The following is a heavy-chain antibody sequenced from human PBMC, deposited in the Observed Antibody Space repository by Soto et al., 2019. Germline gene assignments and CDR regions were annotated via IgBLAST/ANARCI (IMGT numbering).Heavy chain of an antibody. CDR2: IWFDGSNQ. D-gene: IGHD3-16*01. CDR3: ARPRGGQPGPFDD. V-gene: IGHV3-33*01. J-gene: IGHJ4*02. Sequence: GGSRRLSWPASGFTFSKLVMHWVRQAPGKGLEWVAVIWFDGSNQYYADSVKGRFTISRDNSKNTLYLQMNNLRAEDTAVYYCARPRGGQPGPFDDWGQGTLVTVSS. CDR1: GFTFSKLV.